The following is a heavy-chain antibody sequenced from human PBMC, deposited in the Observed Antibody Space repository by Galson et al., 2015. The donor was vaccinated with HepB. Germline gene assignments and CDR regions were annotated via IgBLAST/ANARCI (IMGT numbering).Heavy chain of an antibody. D-gene: IGHD4-17*01. CDR3: TRVRPRDYPSHYYYGMDM. CDR2: ITPILGTT. Sequence: SVKVSCKASGYTFTSYGISWVRQAPGQGLEWMGGITPILGTTNYAQNFQGRVTITADRSTTTVYMELSSLRSEDTAMYYCTRVRPRDYPSHYYYGMDMWGQGATVIVS. V-gene: IGHV1-69*10. CDR1: GYTFTSYG. J-gene: IGHJ6*02.